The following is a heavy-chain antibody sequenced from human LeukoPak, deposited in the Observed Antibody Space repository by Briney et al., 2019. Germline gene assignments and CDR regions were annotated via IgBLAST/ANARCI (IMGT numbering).Heavy chain of an antibody. V-gene: IGHV3-21*06. Sequence: GGSLRLSCEASGYTFSGYSMNWVRQAPGKGLEWVSYISESSSHTYNADSVKGRFTISRDNAKNSLYLQMNSLRVEDTGIYYCARDRAVKARIGGMDVWGQGTTVIVSS. CDR1: GYTFSGYS. CDR2: ISESSSHT. D-gene: IGHD5-24*01. CDR3: ARDRAVKARIGGMDV. J-gene: IGHJ6*02.